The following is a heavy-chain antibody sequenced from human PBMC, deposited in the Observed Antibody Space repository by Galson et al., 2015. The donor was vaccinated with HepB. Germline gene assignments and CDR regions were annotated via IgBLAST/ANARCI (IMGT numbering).Heavy chain of an antibody. D-gene: IGHD6-13*01. J-gene: IGHJ3*02. CDR1: GYTFTSYA. Sequence: SVKVSCKASGYTFTSYAMHWVRQAPGQRLEWMGWINAGNGNTKYSQKFQGRVTITRDTSASTAYMELSSLRSEDTAVYYCTRVTVAAAGTGAFDIWGQGTMVTVSS. V-gene: IGHV1-3*01. CDR2: INAGNGNT. CDR3: TRVTVAAAGTGAFDI.